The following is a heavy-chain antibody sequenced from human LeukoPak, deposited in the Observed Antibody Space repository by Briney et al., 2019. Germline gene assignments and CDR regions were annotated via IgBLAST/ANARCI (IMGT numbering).Heavy chain of an antibody. CDR2: ISGSGGST. CDR3: AKDLGNWNSGTPGSY. D-gene: IGHD1-7*01. Sequence: GGSLRLSCPASGFTFSSYAMSWVRQAPGQGLEWVSAISGSGGSTYYADSVKGRFTISRDNSKNTLYLQMNSLRAEDTAVYYCAKDLGNWNSGTPGSYWGQGTLVTVSS. J-gene: IGHJ4*02. CDR1: GFTFSSYA. V-gene: IGHV3-23*01.